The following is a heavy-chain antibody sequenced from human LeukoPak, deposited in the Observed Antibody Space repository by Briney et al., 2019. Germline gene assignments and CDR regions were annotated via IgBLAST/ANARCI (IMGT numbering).Heavy chain of an antibody. CDR2: INHSGST. D-gene: IGHD1-26*01. J-gene: IGHJ5*02. CDR1: GGSFSGYY. V-gene: IGHV4-34*01. Sequence: SETLSLTCAVYGGSFSGYYWSWIRQPPGKGLEWIGEINHSGSTNYNPSLKSRVTISVDTSKNQFSLKLSSVTAADTAVYYCARESWVGATNDRTWGQGTLVTVSS. CDR3: ARESWVGATNDRT.